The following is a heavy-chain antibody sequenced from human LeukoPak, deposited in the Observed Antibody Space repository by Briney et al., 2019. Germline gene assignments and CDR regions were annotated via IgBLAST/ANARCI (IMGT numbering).Heavy chain of an antibody. J-gene: IGHJ6*02. CDR2: ISSSSSYI. CDR3: ARRRLVRDNYYGMDV. Sequence: GGSLRLSCAASGFTFSAYSMNWVRQAPGKGLEWVSCISSSSSYIYYADSVKGRFTISRDNAKNSLYLQMNTLRAEDTVVYYCARRRLVRDNYYGMDVWGQGTTVTVSS. V-gene: IGHV3-21*01. D-gene: IGHD6-6*01. CDR1: GFTFSAYS.